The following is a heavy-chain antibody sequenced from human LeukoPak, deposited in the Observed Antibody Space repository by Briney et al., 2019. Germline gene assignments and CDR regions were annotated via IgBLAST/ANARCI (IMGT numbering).Heavy chain of an antibody. CDR2: IYYSGST. CDR3: VRGQFFFAF. J-gene: IGHJ2*01. CDR1: GGSISSYY. V-gene: IGHV4-59*12. Sequence: PSETLSLTCTVSGGSISSYYWSWIRQPPGKGLEWIGYIYYSGSTNYNPPLKSRVTISVDTSKNQFSLKLSSVTAADTAVYYCVRGQFFFAFWGRGTPVTVSS. D-gene: IGHD5-24*01.